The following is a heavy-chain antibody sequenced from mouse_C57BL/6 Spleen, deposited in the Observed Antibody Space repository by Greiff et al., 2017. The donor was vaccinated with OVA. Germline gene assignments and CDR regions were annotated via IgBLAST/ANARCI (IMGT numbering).Heavy chain of an antibody. CDR2: INPGSGGT. Sequence: VQLQQSGAELVRPGTSVKVSCKASGYAFTNYLIEWVKQRPGQGLEWIGVINPGSGGTNYNEKFKGKATLTADKSSSTAYMQLSSLTSEDSAVYFWARWDGRYYFDYWGQGTTLTVSS. CDR1: GYAFTNYL. CDR3: ARWDGRYYFDY. V-gene: IGHV1-54*01. D-gene: IGHD2-3*01. J-gene: IGHJ2*01.